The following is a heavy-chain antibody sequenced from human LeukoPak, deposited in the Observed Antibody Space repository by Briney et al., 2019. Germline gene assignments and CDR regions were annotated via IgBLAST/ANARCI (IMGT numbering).Heavy chain of an antibody. V-gene: IGHV1-46*03. CDR1: GYTFTGYY. CDR2: INPSGGST. Sequence: ASVKVSCKASGYTFTGYYMHWVRQAPGQGLEWMGIINPSGGSTSYAQKFQGRVTMTRDTSTSTVYMELSSLRSEDTAVYYCARDRAYYYDSSGYPTRGYLDYWGQGTLVTVSS. CDR3: ARDRAYYYDSSGYPTRGYLDY. J-gene: IGHJ4*02. D-gene: IGHD3-22*01.